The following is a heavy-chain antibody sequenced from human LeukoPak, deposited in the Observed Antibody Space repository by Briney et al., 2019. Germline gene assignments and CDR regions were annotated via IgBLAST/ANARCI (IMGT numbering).Heavy chain of an antibody. V-gene: IGHV3-48*01. CDR1: GFTFSSYS. J-gene: IGHJ6*02. D-gene: IGHD3-16*02. CDR2: ISSSSV. Sequence: PGGSLRLSCAASGFTFSSYSLSWVRQAPGKGLEWLSYISSSSVYYTDSVKGRFTISRDNAKNSLYLQMNSLRDEDAAVYYCARAYSVYLDVWGQGTTVTVSS. CDR3: ARAYSVYLDV.